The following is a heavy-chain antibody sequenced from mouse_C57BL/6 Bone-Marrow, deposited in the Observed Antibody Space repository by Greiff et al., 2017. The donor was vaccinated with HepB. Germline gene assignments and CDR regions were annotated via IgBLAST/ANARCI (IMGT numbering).Heavy chain of an antibody. CDR1: GYTFTDYY. Sequence: EVQLQQSGPELVKPGASVKISCKASGYTFTDYYMNWVKQSNGKSLEWIGDINPNNGGTSYNQKFKGKATLTVDKSSSTAYMELRSLTSEDSAVYYCAREITTVVGDWFAYWGQGTLVTVSA. CDR2: INPNNGGT. D-gene: IGHD1-1*01. V-gene: IGHV1-26*01. J-gene: IGHJ3*01. CDR3: AREITTVVGDWFAY.